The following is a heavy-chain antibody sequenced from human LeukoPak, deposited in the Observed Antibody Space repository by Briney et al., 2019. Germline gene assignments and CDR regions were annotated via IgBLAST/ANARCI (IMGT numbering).Heavy chain of an antibody. D-gene: IGHD5-18*01. CDR2: MNPNSGNT. J-gene: IGHJ6*02. V-gene: IGHV1-8*02. Sequence: ASVKVSCKASGYTFTVYYMHWVRQAPGQGLEWMGWMNPNSGNTGYAQKFQGRVTMTRNTSISTAYMELSSLRSEDTAVYYCARVKRSGYSYGYVYYYYYGMDVWGQGTTVTVSS. CDR1: GYTFTVYY. CDR3: ARVKRSGYSYGYVYYYYYGMDV.